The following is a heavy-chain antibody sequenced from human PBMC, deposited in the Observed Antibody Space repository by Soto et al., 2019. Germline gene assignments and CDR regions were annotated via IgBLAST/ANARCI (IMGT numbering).Heavy chain of an antibody. CDR2: IWYDGSNK. J-gene: IGHJ6*02. CDR1: GFTFSSYG. CDR3: AREGGGYSYGYVYYYYGMDV. Sequence: GSLRLSCAASGFTFSSYGMHWVRQAPGKGLEWVAVIWYDGSNKYYADSVKGRFTISRDNSKNTLYLQMNSLRAEDTAVYYCAREGGGYSYGYVYYYYGMDVWGQGTTVTVSS. D-gene: IGHD5-18*01. V-gene: IGHV3-33*01.